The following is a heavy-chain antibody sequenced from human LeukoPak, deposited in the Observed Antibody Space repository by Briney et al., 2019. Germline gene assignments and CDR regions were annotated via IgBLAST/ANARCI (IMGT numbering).Heavy chain of an antibody. D-gene: IGHD3-10*01. CDR1: GYTFTSNY. J-gene: IGHJ4*02. Sequence: ASVKVSCKASGYTFTSNYIHWVRQAPGQGLEWMGMIYPRDGSTSYAQKFQGRVTVTRDTSTSTVHMELSGLRSEDTAVYYCARGPSSNSQLWFLWNCLDYWGQGTLVTVSS. CDR2: IYPRDGST. CDR3: ARGPSSNSQLWFLWNCLDY. V-gene: IGHV1-46*01.